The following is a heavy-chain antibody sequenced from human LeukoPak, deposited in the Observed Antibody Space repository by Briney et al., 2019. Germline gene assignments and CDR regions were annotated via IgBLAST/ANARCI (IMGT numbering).Heavy chain of an antibody. V-gene: IGHV1-2*02. Sequence: ASVKVSCMASGYTFTGYYMHWVRQAPGQGLEWMGWINPNSGGTNYAQKFQGRVTMTRDTSISTAYMELSRLRSDDTAVYYCARGGAAAGTYYYYYGMDVWGKGTTVTVSS. CDR2: INPNSGGT. CDR1: GYTFTGYY. J-gene: IGHJ6*04. D-gene: IGHD6-13*01. CDR3: ARGGAAAGTYYYYYGMDV.